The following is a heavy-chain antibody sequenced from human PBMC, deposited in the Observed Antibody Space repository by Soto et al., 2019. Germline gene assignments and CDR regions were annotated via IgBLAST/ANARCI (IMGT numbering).Heavy chain of an antibody. CDR1: GGSFTGYY. CDR2: INQSGNT. Sequence: PSETLSLTCAVYGGSFTGYYWSWIRQPPGKGLEWIGEINQSGNTNYNPSLKSRVTISVDTSKNQLFLNLTSVTAADTAMYYCARHHVRGRTIAGAAEFWGQGTLVT. D-gene: IGHD6-13*01. CDR3: ARHHVRGRTIAGAAEF. V-gene: IGHV4-34*01. J-gene: IGHJ4*01.